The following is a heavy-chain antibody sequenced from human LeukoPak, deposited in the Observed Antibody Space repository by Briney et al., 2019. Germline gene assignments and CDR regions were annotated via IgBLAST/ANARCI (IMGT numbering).Heavy chain of an antibody. CDR1: GFTFSNYW. D-gene: IGHD1-1*01. Sequence: GGSLRLSCASSGFTFSNYWMSWVRQAPGKGLEWLANIKPDGSEEYYADSVKGRFTISRDNSKNTLYLQVNSLRAEDTAVYYCANGLSETSTENWGQGTLVTVSS. CDR2: IKPDGSEE. CDR3: ANGLSETSTEN. J-gene: IGHJ4*02. V-gene: IGHV3-7*01.